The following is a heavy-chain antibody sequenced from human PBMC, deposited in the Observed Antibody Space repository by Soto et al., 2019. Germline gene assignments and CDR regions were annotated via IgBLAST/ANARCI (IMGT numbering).Heavy chain of an antibody. CDR3: ARDAGKGVAPDC. CDR1: GFSFSNNG. Sequence: QVQLVESRGGVVQPGRSLRLSCSASGFSFSNNGMHWVRQAPGKGLEWVAVIWYDGSKKHYGDSVRGRFTISRDDSKNTVYLQMDSLRVEDTAVYFCARDAGKGVAPDCWGQGTLVTVSS. J-gene: IGHJ4*02. CDR2: IWYDGSKK. D-gene: IGHD6-19*01. V-gene: IGHV3-33*01.